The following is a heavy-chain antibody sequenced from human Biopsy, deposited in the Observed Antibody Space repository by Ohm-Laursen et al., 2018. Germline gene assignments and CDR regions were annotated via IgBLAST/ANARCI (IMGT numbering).Heavy chain of an antibody. CDR2: INAPGDKT. D-gene: IGHD3-16*01. CDR3: AKDSGGSPLGELFH. Sequence: SLRLSCAASGFPFRNYAMNWVRQAPRKGLEWVSGINAPGDKTYYADSVKGRFTISRDNAKNSLYLQMNSLRAEDTALYYCAKDSGGSPLGELFHWGQGNLVTVSS. J-gene: IGHJ4*02. V-gene: IGHV3-23*01. CDR1: GFPFRNYA.